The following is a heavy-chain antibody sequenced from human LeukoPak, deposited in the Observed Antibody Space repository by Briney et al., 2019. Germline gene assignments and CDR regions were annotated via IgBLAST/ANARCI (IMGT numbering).Heavy chain of an antibody. CDR3: AREQQLTTESRYYYYGMDV. V-gene: IGHV1-69*06. Sequence: SVKVSCKASGGTFSSYAISWVRQAPGQGLEWMGGIIPIFGTANYAQKFQGRVTITADKSTSTAYMELSSLRSEDTAVYYCAREQQLTTESRYYYYGMDVWGKGTTVTVSS. J-gene: IGHJ6*04. CDR2: IIPIFGTA. D-gene: IGHD6-13*01. CDR1: GGTFSSYA.